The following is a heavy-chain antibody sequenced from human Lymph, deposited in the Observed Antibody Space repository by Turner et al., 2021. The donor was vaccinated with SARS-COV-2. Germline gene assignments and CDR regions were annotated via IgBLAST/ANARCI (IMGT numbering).Heavy chain of an antibody. CDR1: GFTFSSYG. V-gene: IGHV3-33*01. J-gene: IGHJ6*04. CDR2: IWYDRRNK. Sequence: QVQLVESGGGVVQPGRSLSLSCAATGFTFSSYGLHWVRQAPGKGLEWVAVIWYDRRNKYYADSVKGRFTISRSNSKNTLYLQMNRLRAEDTSVYYCARVKGYNGYDLRYYYGMDVWGKGTTVTVS. D-gene: IGHD5-12*01. CDR3: ARVKGYNGYDLRYYYGMDV.